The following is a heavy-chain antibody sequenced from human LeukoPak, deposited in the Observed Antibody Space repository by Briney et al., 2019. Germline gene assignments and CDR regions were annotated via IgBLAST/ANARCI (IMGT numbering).Heavy chain of an antibody. V-gene: IGHV3-30*01. CDR3: AREGTIFGFESWFDP. D-gene: IGHD3-3*01. CDR2: ISYDGSNK. CDR1: GFTFSSYA. Sequence: GGSLRLSCAASGFTFSSYAMHWVRQAPGKGLEWVAVISYDGSNKYYADSVKGRFTISRDNSKNTLYLQMNSLRAEDTAVYYCAREGTIFGFESWFDPWGQGTLVTVSS. J-gene: IGHJ5*02.